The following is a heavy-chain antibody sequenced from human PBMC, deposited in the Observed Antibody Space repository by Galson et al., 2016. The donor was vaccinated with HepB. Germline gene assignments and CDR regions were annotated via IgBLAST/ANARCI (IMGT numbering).Heavy chain of an antibody. CDR2: VRASGNGGST. J-gene: IGHJ4*02. V-gene: IGHV3-23*01. D-gene: IGHD3-22*01. CDR1: GFTSSTYD. Sequence: SLRLSCAASGFTSSTYDMSWVRQAPGKGLQWVSVVRASGNGGSTHYADSVKGRFTIPRDNSKNTLYLQMNSLRAEDTAVYYCAILGMYYRDSSDYFTEDFWGQGTLVTVSS. CDR3: AILGMYYRDSSDYFTEDF.